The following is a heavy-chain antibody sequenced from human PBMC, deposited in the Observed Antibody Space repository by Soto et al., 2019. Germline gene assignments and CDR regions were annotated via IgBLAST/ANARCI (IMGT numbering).Heavy chain of an antibody. D-gene: IGHD3-3*01. CDR2: INAGNGNT. CDR3: ARSITIFGVVIFFPPHFDY. Sequence: ASVKVSCKASGYTFTSYAMHWVRQAPGQRLEWMGWINAGNGNTKYSQKFQGRVTITRDTSASTAYMELSSLRSEDTAVYYCARSITIFGVVIFFPPHFDYWGQGTLVTVSS. V-gene: IGHV1-3*01. J-gene: IGHJ4*02. CDR1: GYTFTSYA.